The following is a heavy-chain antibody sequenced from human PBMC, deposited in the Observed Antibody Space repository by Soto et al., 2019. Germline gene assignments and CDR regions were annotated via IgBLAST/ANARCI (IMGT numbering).Heavy chain of an antibody. CDR2: INPNSGGT. CDR1: GYTFTGYY. Sequence: ASVKVSCKASGYTFTGYYMHWVRQAPGQGLEWMGWINPNSGGTNYAQKFQGWVTMTRDTSISTAYMELSRLRSDDTAVYYCAKDLRDYIWGSYGYWGQGTLVTVSS. J-gene: IGHJ4*02. V-gene: IGHV1-2*04. D-gene: IGHD3-16*01. CDR3: AKDLRDYIWGSYGY.